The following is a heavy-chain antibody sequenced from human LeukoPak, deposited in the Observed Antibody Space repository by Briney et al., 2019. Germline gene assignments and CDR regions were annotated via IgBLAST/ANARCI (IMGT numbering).Heavy chain of an antibody. J-gene: IGHJ4*02. V-gene: IGHV1-69*13. CDR3: AREPRLRYFDWLPNYFDY. D-gene: IGHD3-9*01. Sequence: SVKVSFKASGGTFSIYAISWVRQAPGQGLEWMGGIIPIFGTANYAQKFQGRVTITADESTSTAYMELSSLRSEGTAVYYCAREPRLRYFDWLPNYFDYWGQGTLVTVSS. CDR2: IIPIFGTA. CDR1: GGTFSIYA.